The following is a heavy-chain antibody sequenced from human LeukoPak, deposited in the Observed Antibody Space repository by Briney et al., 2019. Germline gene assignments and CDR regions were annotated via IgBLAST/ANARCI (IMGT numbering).Heavy chain of an antibody. CDR3: ARDNGVVHGVYYMDV. J-gene: IGHJ6*03. Sequence: GGSLRLSCAASGSTFSNYWMTWVRQAPGKGLEWVADIKQDGSEKLYVNSVRGRFTISRDNAKMSLFLQMNSLRAEDTAVYYCARDNGVVHGVYYMDVWGKGTTVTVS. D-gene: IGHD3-3*01. CDR1: GSTFSNYW. CDR2: IKQDGSEK. V-gene: IGHV3-7*01.